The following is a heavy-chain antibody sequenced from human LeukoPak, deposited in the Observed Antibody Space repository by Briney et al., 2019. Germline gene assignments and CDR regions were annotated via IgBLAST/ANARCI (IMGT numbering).Heavy chain of an antibody. CDR3: AGDLRERRSSWLKFDY. CDR1: GYTFTSYG. CDR2: ISAYNGNT. J-gene: IGHJ4*02. Sequence: ASVKVSCKASGYTFTSYGISWVRQAPGQGLEWMGWISAYNGNTNYAQKLQGRVTMTTDTSTSTAYMELRSLRSDDTAVYYCAGDLRERRSSWLKFDYWGQGTLVTVSS. V-gene: IGHV1-18*01. D-gene: IGHD6-13*01.